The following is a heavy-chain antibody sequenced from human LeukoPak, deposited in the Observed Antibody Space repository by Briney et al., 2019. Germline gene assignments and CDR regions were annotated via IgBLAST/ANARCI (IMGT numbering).Heavy chain of an antibody. CDR1: GFTFSTYW. D-gene: IGHD1-26*01. CDR2: INQGGSES. CDR3: ARQKVGATYFDY. J-gene: IGHJ4*02. V-gene: IGHV3-7*01. Sequence: QAGGSLRLSCAASGFTFSTYWMTWVRQAPGKGLEWVANINQGGSESYYVDSVEGRFTISRDNAENSLYLQMNSLRAEDTAMYYCARQKVGATYFDYWGLGTLVTVSS.